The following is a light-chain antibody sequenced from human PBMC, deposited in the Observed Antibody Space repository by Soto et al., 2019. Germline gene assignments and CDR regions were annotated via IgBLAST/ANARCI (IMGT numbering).Light chain of an antibody. V-gene: IGKV3-15*01. J-gene: IGKJ5*01. CDR2: RIT. CDR3: QQYSKWPIT. CDR1: QSVNCN. Sequence: MVMTQCPGLLSVSPGVXGTLSCRASQSVNCNFLALYQQHPSQPPWPPIYRITTRATGIPTRFSGSGSWTEFILNISSLQSEDFAVYYCQQYSKWPITFGQGTRLEIK.